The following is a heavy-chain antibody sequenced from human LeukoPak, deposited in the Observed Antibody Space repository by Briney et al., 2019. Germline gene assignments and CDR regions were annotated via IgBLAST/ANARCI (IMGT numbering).Heavy chain of an antibody. CDR2: ISAYNGNT. CDR1: GYTFTSYG. J-gene: IGHJ3*02. V-gene: IGHV1-18*01. CDR3: ARDRGSYDAFDI. D-gene: IGHD1-26*01. Sequence: ASVKVSCKASGYTFTSYGISWVRQAPGQGVEWMGWISAYNGNTNYAQKLQGRVTMTTDTSTSSAYMELRSLRSDDTAVYYCARDRGSYDAFDIWGQGTMVTVSS.